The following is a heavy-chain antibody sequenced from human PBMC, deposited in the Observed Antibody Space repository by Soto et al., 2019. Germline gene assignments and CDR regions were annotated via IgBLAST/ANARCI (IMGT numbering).Heavy chain of an antibody. Sequence: GASVKVSCKASGYTFTSYAMHWVRQAPGQRLEWMGWINAGNGNTKYSQKFQGRVTITRDTSASTAYMELSSLRSEDTAVYYCARVGDGYIYYFDYWGQGTPVTVSS. D-gene: IGHD5-12*01. V-gene: IGHV1-3*01. CDR2: INAGNGNT. CDR1: GYTFTSYA. J-gene: IGHJ4*02. CDR3: ARVGDGYIYYFDY.